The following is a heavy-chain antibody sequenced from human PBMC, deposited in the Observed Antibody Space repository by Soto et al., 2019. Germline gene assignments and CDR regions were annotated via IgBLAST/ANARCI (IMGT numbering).Heavy chain of an antibody. CDR2: IIPLYGTV. Sequence: SVKVSCKASGGTFNSYGISWVRQAPGQGLDWMGVIIPLYGTVNYAQKFQGRVSITADKSTSTAYMDLNSLRSDDTAVYYCARVREIRGVIPSQFGIWGQGTQVTVSS. D-gene: IGHD3-16*02. CDR3: ARVREIRGVIPSQFGI. CDR1: GGTFNSYG. V-gene: IGHV1-69*06. J-gene: IGHJ4*02.